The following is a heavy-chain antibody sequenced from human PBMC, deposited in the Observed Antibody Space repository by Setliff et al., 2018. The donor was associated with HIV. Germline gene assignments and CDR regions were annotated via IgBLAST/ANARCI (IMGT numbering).Heavy chain of an antibody. CDR2: IYHSGST. V-gene: IGHV4-38-2*01. CDR1: GYSISSGYY. D-gene: IGHD2-2*02. J-gene: IGHJ3*02. Sequence: KPSETLSLTCAVSGYSISSGYYWGWIRQPPGKGLEWIGSIYHSGSTYYNPSLKSRVTISVDTSKNQFSLKLSSVTAADTAVYYCARAQGYCSSTSCYKMGLDIWGQGTMVTVSS. CDR3: ARAQGYCSSTSCYKMGLDI.